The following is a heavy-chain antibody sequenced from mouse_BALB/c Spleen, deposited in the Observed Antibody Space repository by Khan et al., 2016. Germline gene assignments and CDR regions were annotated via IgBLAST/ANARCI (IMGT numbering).Heavy chain of an antibody. CDR1: GFNIKDTY. V-gene: IGHV14-3*02. CDR2: IDPADGNT. J-gene: IGHJ3*01. CDR3: AGSPDGYDVWFAY. D-gene: IGHD2-2*01. Sequence: VQLQQSGAELVKPGASVKLSCTASGFNIKDTYMHWVKQRPEQGLEWIGRIDPADGNTKYDPKFQGKATITADTSSNTAYLQLSSLTSEDAAVYYGAGSPDGYDVWFAYWGQGTLVTVSA.